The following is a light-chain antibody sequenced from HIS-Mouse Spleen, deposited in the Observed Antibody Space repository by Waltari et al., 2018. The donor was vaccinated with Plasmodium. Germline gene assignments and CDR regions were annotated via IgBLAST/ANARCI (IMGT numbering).Light chain of an antibody. V-gene: IGLV2-14*01. CDR3: SSYTSSSTLLYV. J-gene: IGLJ1*01. CDR1: SSDVGGYNY. CDR2: EVS. Sequence: QSALTQPASVSVSPGQSITISCTGTSSDVGGYNYVSWYQQHPGKAPKPMIYEVSNRPSGVSNRFSGSKSGNTASLTISGLQAEDEADYYCSSYTSSSTLLYVFGTGTKVTVL.